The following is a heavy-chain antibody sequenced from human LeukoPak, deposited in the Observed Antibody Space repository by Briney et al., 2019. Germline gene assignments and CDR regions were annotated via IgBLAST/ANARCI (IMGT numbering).Heavy chain of an antibody. CDR3: AIDAVAGGEYYFVY. D-gene: IGHD6-19*01. CDR2: IIPINGKA. Sequence: GSSVKLSCKASGGTFTSYAISWVRQAPGQGLEWMRGIIPINGKANYAQKSQGSATITTDESTSTAYKELRSLRSDDTAVYYCAIDAVAGGEYYFVYWGQGTLVTVSS. V-gene: IGHV1-69*05. CDR1: GGTFTSYA. J-gene: IGHJ4*02.